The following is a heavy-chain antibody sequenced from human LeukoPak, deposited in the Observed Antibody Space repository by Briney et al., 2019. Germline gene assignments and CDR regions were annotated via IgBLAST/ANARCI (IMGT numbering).Heavy chain of an antibody. CDR2: INHSGST. J-gene: IGHJ5*02. Sequence: PSETLSLTCAVYGGSFSGYYWSWIRQPPGKGLEWIGEINHSGSTNYNPSLKSRVTISVDTSKNQFSLKLSSVTAADTAVYYCARQTAGYSPPWFDPWGQGTLVTVSS. V-gene: IGHV4-34*01. CDR3: ARQTAGYSPPWFDP. CDR1: GGSFSGYY. D-gene: IGHD6-13*01.